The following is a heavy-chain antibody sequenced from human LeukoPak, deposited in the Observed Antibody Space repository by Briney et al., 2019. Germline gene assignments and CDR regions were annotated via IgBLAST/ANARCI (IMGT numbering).Heavy chain of an antibody. CDR3: ARSGSVGWVGELLPPHYYYYYMDV. CDR1: GFTFSSYS. J-gene: IGHJ6*03. Sequence: PGGSLRLSCAASGFTFSSYSMNWVRQAPGKGLELVSYISSSSSPIYYADSVKGRFTISRDNAKNSLYLQMNSLRAEDTAVYYCARSGSVGWVGELLPPHYYYYYMDVWGKGTTVTVSS. D-gene: IGHD3-10*01. V-gene: IGHV3-48*01. CDR2: ISSSSSPI.